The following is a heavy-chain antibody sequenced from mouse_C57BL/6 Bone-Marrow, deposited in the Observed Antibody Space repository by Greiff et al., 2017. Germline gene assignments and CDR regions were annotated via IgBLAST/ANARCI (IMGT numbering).Heavy chain of an antibody. CDR3: AREGYYGSSLYYFDY. J-gene: IGHJ2*01. CDR1: GYTFTSYW. V-gene: IGHV1-69*01. D-gene: IGHD1-1*01. CDR2: IDPSDSYT. Sequence: QVQLKQPGAELVMPGASVKLSCKASGYTFTSYWMHWVKQRPGQGLEWIGEIDPSDSYTNYNQKFKGKSTLTVDKSSSTAYMQLSSLTSEDSAVYDCAREGYYGSSLYYFDYWGQGTTLTVSS.